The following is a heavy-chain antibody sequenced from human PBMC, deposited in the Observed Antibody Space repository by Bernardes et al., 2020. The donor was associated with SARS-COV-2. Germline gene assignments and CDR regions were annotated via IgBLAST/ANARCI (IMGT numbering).Heavy chain of an antibody. CDR1: GFTFRSSW. D-gene: IGHD3-3*02. J-gene: IGHJ5*02. CDR2: INKDGSEK. CDR3: ARGAYMFGNDL. V-gene: IGHV3-7*01. Sequence: VGSLILSCAASGFTFRSSWMSWVRQAPGPGLAWVAKINKDGSEKYYVDSGKGRFTISRDNAKNSLYVEVNSLRAEDTAVYYCARGAYMFGNDLWGQGTLVTVSS.